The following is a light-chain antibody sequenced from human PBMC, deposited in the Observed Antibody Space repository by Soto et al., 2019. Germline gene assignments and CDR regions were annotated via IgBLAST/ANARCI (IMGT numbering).Light chain of an antibody. V-gene: IGKV3-11*01. Sequence: EIVLTQSPATLSLSPGERATLSCRASQSVSSYLAWYQQKPGQAPRLLIYDASNRATGIPARFSGSGSGTEFTLTISSLQSEDFEVYYCQQYNTWPPITFGQGTRLEI. CDR2: DAS. J-gene: IGKJ5*01. CDR3: QQYNTWPPIT. CDR1: QSVSSY.